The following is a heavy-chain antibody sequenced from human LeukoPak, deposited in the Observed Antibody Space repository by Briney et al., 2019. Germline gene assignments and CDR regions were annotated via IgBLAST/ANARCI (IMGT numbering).Heavy chain of an antibody. CDR1: GFTFSSYS. V-gene: IGHV3-21*01. CDR2: ISSSSSYI. J-gene: IGHJ6*03. CDR3: ARESWDCSSTSCLYYYYYYMDV. D-gene: IGHD2-2*01. Sequence: PGGSLRLSCAASGFTFSSYSMNWVRQAPGKGLEWVSSISSSSSYIYYADSVKGRFTISRDNAKNSLYLQMNSLRAEDTAVYYCARESWDCSSTSCLYYYYYYMDVWGKGTTVTVSS.